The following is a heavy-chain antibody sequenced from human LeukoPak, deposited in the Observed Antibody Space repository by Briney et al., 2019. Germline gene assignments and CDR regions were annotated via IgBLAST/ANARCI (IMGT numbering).Heavy chain of an antibody. D-gene: IGHD2-15*01. CDR1: GDSITTYY. CDR2: IYYTGIM. J-gene: IGHJ4*02. V-gene: IGHV4-59*01. CDR3: ARSRGYCSGGSCYSAHKPFDY. Sequence: SETLSLTCTVSGDSITTYYWSWIRQPPGKGLEWIGYIYYTGIMNYNPSLKSRVTISVDTYKNQFSLRLISVTAADTAVYYCARSRGYCSGGSCYSAHKPFDYWGQGTLVTVSS.